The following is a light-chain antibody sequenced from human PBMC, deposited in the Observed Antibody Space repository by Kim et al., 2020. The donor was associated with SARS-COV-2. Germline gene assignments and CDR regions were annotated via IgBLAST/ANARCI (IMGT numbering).Light chain of an antibody. CDR3: QQSYITPFT. Sequence: ASVGDIVTITCRTTQSISSHLNWYQQKPGRAPKLLISDASTLQGGVPSRFSGSGSETDFTLTISSLQPEDFATYFCQQSYITPFTFGPGTKVDIK. CDR2: DAS. V-gene: IGKV1-39*01. CDR1: QSISSH. J-gene: IGKJ3*01.